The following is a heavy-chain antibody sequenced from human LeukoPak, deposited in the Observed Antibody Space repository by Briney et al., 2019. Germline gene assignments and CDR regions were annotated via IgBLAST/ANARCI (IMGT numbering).Heavy chain of an antibody. Sequence: PGGSLRLSCAASGFTVSSNYMSWVRQAPGKGLEWVSVIYSGGSTYYADSVKGRFTISRDNSKNTLYLQMNSLRAEDTAVYYWARGEAAAGTLWGGPWYYYYYMDVWGKGTTVTISS. CDR1: GFTVSSNY. CDR3: ARGEAAAGTLWGGPWYYYYYMDV. CDR2: IYSGGST. V-gene: IGHV3-53*01. J-gene: IGHJ6*03. D-gene: IGHD6-13*01.